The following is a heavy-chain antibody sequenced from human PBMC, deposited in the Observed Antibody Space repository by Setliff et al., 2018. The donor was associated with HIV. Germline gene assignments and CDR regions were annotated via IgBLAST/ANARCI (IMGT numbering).Heavy chain of an antibody. Sequence: PSETLSLTCAVYGGSFSDYYWSWIRQSPGRGLEWIGEINHGGSTIYNPSLKSRVTISIDTSKNQFSLNLTSVTAADTAIYYCARGLDVWGTYRYRNYFDYWGQGTLVTASS. J-gene: IGHJ4*02. V-gene: IGHV4-34*01. CDR2: INHGGST. CDR3: ARGLDVWGTYRYRNYFDY. D-gene: IGHD3-16*02. CDR1: GGSFSDYY.